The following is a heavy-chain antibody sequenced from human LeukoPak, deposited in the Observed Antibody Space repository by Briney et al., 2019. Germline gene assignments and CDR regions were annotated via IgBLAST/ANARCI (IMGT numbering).Heavy chain of an antibody. V-gene: IGHV3-30*18. CDR3: AKDLGYSSSWFPHYFYYGMDV. D-gene: IGHD6-13*01. Sequence: AGGSLRLSCAASGFTFSSYGMHWVRQAPGKGLEWVAVISYDGSNKYYADSVKGRFTISRDNSKNTLYLQMNSLRAEDTAVYYCAKDLGYSSSWFPHYFYYGMDVWGQGTTVTVSS. J-gene: IGHJ6*02. CDR1: GFTFSSYG. CDR2: ISYDGSNK.